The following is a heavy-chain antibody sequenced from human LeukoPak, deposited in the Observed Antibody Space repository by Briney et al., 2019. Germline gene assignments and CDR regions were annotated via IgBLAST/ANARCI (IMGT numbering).Heavy chain of an antibody. J-gene: IGHJ4*02. CDR3: ARGRSGSYLIDY. Sequence: GGSLRLSCAASKFTFNSYTMNWVRQAPGKGLEWVSSISGSGSYIYYADSVKGRFTISRDNAKNSLYLQMNSLRAEDTAVYYCARGRSGSYLIDYWGQGTLVTVSS. V-gene: IGHV3-21*01. CDR2: ISGSGSYI. CDR1: KFTFNSYT. D-gene: IGHD3-10*01.